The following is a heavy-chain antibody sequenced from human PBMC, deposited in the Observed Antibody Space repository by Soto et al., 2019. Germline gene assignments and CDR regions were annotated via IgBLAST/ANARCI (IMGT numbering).Heavy chain of an antibody. CDR1: GYTFTGYY. Sequence: QVQLVQSGAEVKKPGASVKVSCKASGYTFTGYYMHWVRQAPGQGLEWMGWINPNSGGTNYAQKFQGWVTMTRDTSVSTAYMELSRLRSDDTAVYYCARGGGSDSTTWFGNWFDPWGQGTLVTVSS. J-gene: IGHJ5*02. D-gene: IGHD3-16*01. CDR3: ARGGGSDSTTWFGNWFDP. CDR2: INPNSGGT. V-gene: IGHV1-2*04.